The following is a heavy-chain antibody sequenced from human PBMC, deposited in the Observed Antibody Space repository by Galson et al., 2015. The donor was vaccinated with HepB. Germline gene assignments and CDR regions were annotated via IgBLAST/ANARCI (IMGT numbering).Heavy chain of an antibody. V-gene: IGHV3-30*18. Sequence: SLRLSCAASGFTFSSYGMHWVRQAPGKGLEWVAVISYDGSNKYYADSVKGRFTISRDNSKNTLYLQMNSLRAEDTAVYYCAKLLDYWGQGTLVTVSS. J-gene: IGHJ4*02. CDR2: ISYDGSNK. CDR3: AKLLDY. CDR1: GFTFSSYG.